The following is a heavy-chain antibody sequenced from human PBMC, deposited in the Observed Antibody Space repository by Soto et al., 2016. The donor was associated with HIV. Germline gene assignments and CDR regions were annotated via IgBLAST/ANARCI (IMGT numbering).Heavy chain of an antibody. Sequence: QIQLVRSGTEVKKPGASVKVSCKASGYTFTSYEITWVRQAPGQGLEWMGWISAYNGDTKYAQRFHGRVTMTADPSTNTAYMDLRSLRSDDTAVYYCARVYDSSGYYRPIDSWGQGTLVTVSS. CDR1: GYTFTSYE. V-gene: IGHV1-18*01. CDR3: ARVYDSSGYYRPIDS. J-gene: IGHJ4*02. D-gene: IGHD3-22*01. CDR2: ISAYNGDT.